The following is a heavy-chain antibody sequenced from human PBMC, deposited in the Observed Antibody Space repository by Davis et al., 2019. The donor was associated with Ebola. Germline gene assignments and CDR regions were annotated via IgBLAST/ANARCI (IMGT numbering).Heavy chain of an antibody. Sequence: SVKVSCKASGFTFTSSAVQWVRQARGQRLEWIGWIVVGSGNTNYAQKFQERVTITRDMSTSTAYMELSSLRSEDTAVYYCAAPGEWELPDAFDIWGQGTMVTVSS. CDR2: IVVGSGNT. CDR1: GFTFTSSA. J-gene: IGHJ3*02. CDR3: AAPGEWELPDAFDI. D-gene: IGHD1-26*01. V-gene: IGHV1-58*01.